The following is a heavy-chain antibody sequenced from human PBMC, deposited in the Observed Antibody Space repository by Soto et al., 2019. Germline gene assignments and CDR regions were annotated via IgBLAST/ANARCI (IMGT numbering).Heavy chain of an antibody. J-gene: IGHJ6*02. V-gene: IGHV4-59*01. D-gene: IGHD3-22*01. CDR3: ARDYYDSSGYIHYYYGMDV. CDR2: IYYSGST. CDR1: GGSISSYY. Sequence: SETLSLTCTISGGSISSYYWSWIRQPPGKGLEWIGYIYYSGSTNYNPSLKSRVTISVDTSKNQFSLKLSSVTAADTAVYYCARDYYDSSGYIHYYYGMDVWGQGTTVTVSS.